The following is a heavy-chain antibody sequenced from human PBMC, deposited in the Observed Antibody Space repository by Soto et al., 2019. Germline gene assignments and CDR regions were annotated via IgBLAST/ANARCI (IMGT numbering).Heavy chain of an antibody. J-gene: IGHJ5*02. CDR3: AGWYIGPSYWSDP. V-gene: IGHV1-46*01. Sequence: GASVKVSCKASGYTFITYFMHWVRQAPGQGLEWMGVINPSRGTTTYAQKFQDRVTMTRDTSASTVYMELSSLRSEDTAMYYCAGWYIGPSYWSDPWGQETLVTVSS. CDR2: INPSRGTT. D-gene: IGHD6-6*01. CDR1: GYTFITYF.